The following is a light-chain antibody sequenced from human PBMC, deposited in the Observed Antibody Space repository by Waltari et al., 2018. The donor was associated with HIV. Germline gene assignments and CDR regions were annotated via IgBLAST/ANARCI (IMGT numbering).Light chain of an antibody. V-gene: IGLV3-27*01. J-gene: IGLJ3*02. Sequence: SYELTQPSSVSVSPGQTARITCSGDLLAKKYVRWFQQKPGQAPVLVMYKDSERPSGIPARLSGSSSGTTVSLTIGGAKVDDEADYYCYSAADNSGLFGGGTKLTVL. CDR3: YSAADNSGL. CDR1: LLAKKY. CDR2: KDS.